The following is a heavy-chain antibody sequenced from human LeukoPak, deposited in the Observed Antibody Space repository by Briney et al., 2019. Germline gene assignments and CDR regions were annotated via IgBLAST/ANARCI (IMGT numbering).Heavy chain of an antibody. CDR2: INGDDDRT. Sequence: GGSQRLSCAASGFTFSSYAMIWVRQAPGKGLEWVSSINGDDDRTFYADSVKGRFSISRDNSKNTLYLEMNSLRADDTAVYYCAKDQRGVKTGSYFFDYWGQGTLVTVSS. D-gene: IGHD1-26*01. CDR3: AKDQRGVKTGSYFFDY. J-gene: IGHJ4*02. V-gene: IGHV3-23*01. CDR1: GFTFSSYA.